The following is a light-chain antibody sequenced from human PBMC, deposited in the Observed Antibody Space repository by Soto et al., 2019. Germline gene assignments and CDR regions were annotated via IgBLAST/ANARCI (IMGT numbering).Light chain of an antibody. Sequence: QSVLTQPASVSGSPGQSITISCTGTSSDIGSYNYVAWYQQFPGKTPKLIIYEVRNRPSGVSFRFSGSKSGNTASLTISGLQAEDEADYYCCSYAGSSTFVFGTGTKVTVL. CDR1: SSDIGSYNY. CDR2: EVR. J-gene: IGLJ1*01. V-gene: IGLV2-23*02. CDR3: CSYAGSSTFV.